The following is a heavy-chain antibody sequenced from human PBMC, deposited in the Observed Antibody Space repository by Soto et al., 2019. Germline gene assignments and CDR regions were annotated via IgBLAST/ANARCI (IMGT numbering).Heavy chain of an antibody. D-gene: IGHD6-6*01. CDR1: GFTFSSYS. CDR2: ISSSSSYI. J-gene: IGHJ4*02. CDR3: ARDRAESISGYFDY. Sequence: PGGSLRLSCAASGFTFSSYSMNWVRQAPGKGLEWVSSISSSSSYIYYADSVKGRFTISRDNAKNSLYLQMNSLRAEDTAVYYCARDRAESISGYFDYWGQETLVTVSS. V-gene: IGHV3-21*01.